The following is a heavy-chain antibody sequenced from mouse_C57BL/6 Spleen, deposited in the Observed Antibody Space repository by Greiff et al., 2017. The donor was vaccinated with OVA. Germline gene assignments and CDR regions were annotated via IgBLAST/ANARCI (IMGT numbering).Heavy chain of an antibody. J-gene: IGHJ1*03. D-gene: IGHD1-1*01. CDR2: IWWDDDK. CDR1: GFSLSTFGMG. Sequence: QVTLKVSGPGILQPSQTLSLTCSFSGFSLSTFGMGVGWIRQPSGKGLEWLAHIWWDDDKYYNPALKSRLTIYKDTSKNQVFLNIANADTADTATYYCARRASTVVAKEGYFDVWGTGTTVTVSS. CDR3: ARRASTVVAKEGYFDV. V-gene: IGHV8-8*01.